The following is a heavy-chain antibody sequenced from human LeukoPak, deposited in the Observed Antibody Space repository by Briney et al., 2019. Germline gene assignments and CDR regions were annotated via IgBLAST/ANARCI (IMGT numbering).Heavy chain of an antibody. V-gene: IGHV4-59*08. J-gene: IGHJ4*02. CDR1: GGSISSYY. CDR2: IYYSGST. Sequence: PSETLSLTCTVSGGSISSYYWSWIRQPPGKGLEWIGYIYYSGSTNYNPSLKSRVTISVDTSKNQFSLKLSSVTAADTAVYYCARHRLLGSSGWYGRGDFDYWGQGTLVTVSS. CDR3: ARHRLLGSSGWYGRGDFDY. D-gene: IGHD6-19*01.